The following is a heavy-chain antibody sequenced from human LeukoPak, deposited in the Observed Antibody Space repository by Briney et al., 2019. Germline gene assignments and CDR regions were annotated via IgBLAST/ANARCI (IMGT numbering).Heavy chain of an antibody. CDR1: GFTFSSYW. D-gene: IGHD2-2*01. CDR2: IKQDGSEK. J-gene: IGHJ4*02. Sequence: GGSLRLSCAASGFTFSSYWMSWVRQAPAKGREWVANIKQDGSEKYYVHSVKGRFTISRDNAKNSLYLQMNSLRAEDTAVYYCARLKLIWSNYFDYWGQGTLVTVSS. CDR3: ARLKLIWSNYFDY. V-gene: IGHV3-7*01.